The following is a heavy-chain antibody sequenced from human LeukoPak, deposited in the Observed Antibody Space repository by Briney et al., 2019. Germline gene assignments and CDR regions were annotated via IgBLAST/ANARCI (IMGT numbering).Heavy chain of an antibody. Sequence: NPGGSLRLSCAASGFTFSSYSMNWVRQAPGKRLEWVSSISGSSDYIYYADSVKGRFTISRDNAKNSLYLQMNSLRAEDTAVYYCARVGCSSTSCYYYYYGMDVWGQGTTVTVSS. J-gene: IGHJ6*02. D-gene: IGHD2-2*01. V-gene: IGHV3-21*01. CDR1: GFTFSSYS. CDR2: ISGSSDYI. CDR3: ARVGCSSTSCYYYYYGMDV.